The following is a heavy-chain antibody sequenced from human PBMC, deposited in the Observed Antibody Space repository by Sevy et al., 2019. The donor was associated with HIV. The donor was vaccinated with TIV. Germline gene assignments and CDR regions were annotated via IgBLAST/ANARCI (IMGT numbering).Heavy chain of an antibody. J-gene: IGHJ3*02. D-gene: IGHD6-19*01. CDR2: ITGSGGST. CDR3: EKEKDDRWLVPVYI. CDR1: GFTFSSYG. Sequence: GGSLRLSCAASGFTFSSYGMSWVRQAPGKGLEWVSSITGSGGSTYYADSVKGRFTISRDNSKNTLYLQMNSLRAEDTAVYYCEKEKDDRWLVPVYIWGEGTVVTFSS. V-gene: IGHV3-23*01.